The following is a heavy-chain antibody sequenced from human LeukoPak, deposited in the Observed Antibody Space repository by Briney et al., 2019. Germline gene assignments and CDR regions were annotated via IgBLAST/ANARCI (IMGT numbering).Heavy chain of an antibody. V-gene: IGHV3-23*01. Sequence: GGSLRLSCEASRFTFNSYAMSWVRRAPGKGLEWVSAISTSGGSTYYADSVKGRFTISRDNSKSTLYLQMNSLRAEDTAVYYCATGVFGTSFWDYWGQGTLVTVSS. CDR3: ATGVFGTSFWDY. D-gene: IGHD3-3*01. J-gene: IGHJ4*02. CDR2: ISTSGGST. CDR1: RFTFNSYA.